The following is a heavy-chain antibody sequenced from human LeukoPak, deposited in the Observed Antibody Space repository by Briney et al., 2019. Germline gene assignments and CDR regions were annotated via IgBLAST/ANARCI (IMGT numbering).Heavy chain of an antibody. CDR1: GGTFSSYA. CDR3: ALPSGWNFDY. CDR2: IVPILGIA. J-gene: IGHJ4*02. V-gene: IGHV1-69*04. D-gene: IGHD6-19*01. Sequence: SVKVSCKASGGTFSSYAISWVRQAPGQGLEWMGRIVPILGIANYAQKFQGRVTITADKSTSTAYVELSSLRSEDTAVYYCALPSGWNFDYWGQGTLVTVSS.